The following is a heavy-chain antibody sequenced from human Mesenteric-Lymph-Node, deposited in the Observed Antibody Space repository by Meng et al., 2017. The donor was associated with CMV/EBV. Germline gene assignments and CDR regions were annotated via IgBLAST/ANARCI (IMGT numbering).Heavy chain of an antibody. D-gene: IGHD3-16*01. CDR3: ARSWGVGYGMDV. CDR2: ITGGDST. CDR1: GLTFTNYA. Sequence: GGSLRLSCVASGLTFTNYAMTWVRQAPGKGLEWVSGITGGDSTYYADSVKGRFTISRDNAKNSLYLQMNSLRAEDTAVYYCARSWGVGYGMDVWGQGTTVTVSS. V-gene: IGHV3-23*01. J-gene: IGHJ6*02.